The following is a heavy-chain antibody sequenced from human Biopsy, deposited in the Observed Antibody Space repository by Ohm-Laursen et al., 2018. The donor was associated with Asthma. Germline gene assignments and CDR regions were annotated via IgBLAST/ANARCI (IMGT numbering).Heavy chain of an antibody. J-gene: IGHJ6*02. CDR1: GGTFSSYA. CDR3: ARDPHNSYLASLRTKFNYYYYGMDV. V-gene: IGHV1-69*01. Sequence: SSVKVSCKASGGTFSSYAISWVRQAPGQGLKWMGGIIPIFGTANYAQKFQGRVTITADESTSTAYMELSSLRSEDTAVYYCARDPHNSYLASLRTKFNYYYYGMDVWGQGTTVTVSS. CDR2: IIPIFGTA. D-gene: IGHD1-7*01.